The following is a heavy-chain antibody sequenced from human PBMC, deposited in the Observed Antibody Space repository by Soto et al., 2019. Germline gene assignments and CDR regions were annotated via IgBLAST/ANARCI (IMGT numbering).Heavy chain of an antibody. CDR1: GGSVSNYY. CDR2: INHSGST. CDR3: ARGKMPGDAFDI. Sequence: PSETLSLTCVVYGGSVSNYYWNWIRQPPGKGLEWIGEINHSGSTNYNPSLKSRLTISVDTYKNQFYLKLSSVNAADTDVYYCARGKMPGDAFDIWGQGTMVTVSS. D-gene: IGHD2-2*01. V-gene: IGHV4-34*01. J-gene: IGHJ3*02.